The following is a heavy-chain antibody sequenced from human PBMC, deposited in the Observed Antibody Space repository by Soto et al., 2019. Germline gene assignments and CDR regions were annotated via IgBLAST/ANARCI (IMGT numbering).Heavy chain of an antibody. D-gene: IGHD3-16*01. J-gene: IGHJ6*03. CDR3: ARNHTVTCPSFAYYCMDV. CDR1: GFTVSDHY. CDR2: IYSGGST. V-gene: IGHV3-66*01. Sequence: EEQLVESGGGLVQPGGSLRLSCAASGFTVSDHYMTWVRQAPGKGLEWVSVIYSGGSTYYADSVKGRFTISRDNAKNTLYLLMNSLRAEVAAVYYGARNHTVTCPSFAYYCMDVWGQGTTVIVSS.